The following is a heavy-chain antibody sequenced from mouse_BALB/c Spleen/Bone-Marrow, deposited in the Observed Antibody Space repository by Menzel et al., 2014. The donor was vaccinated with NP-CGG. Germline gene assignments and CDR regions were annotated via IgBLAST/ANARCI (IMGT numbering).Heavy chain of an antibody. J-gene: IGHJ4*01. Sequence: EVKLVESGGGLVQPGGSRKLSCAASGFTFSSFGMHWVRQAPERGLEWVAYISSGTSTIYYADTVKGRFTISRDNPKNTLFLQTTSLRSEDTAIYYCARDDGYYIRNAMDYWGRGTSVTVSS. CDR3: ARDDGYYIRNAMDY. D-gene: IGHD2-3*01. CDR2: ISSGTSTI. V-gene: IGHV5-17*02. CDR1: GFTFSSFG.